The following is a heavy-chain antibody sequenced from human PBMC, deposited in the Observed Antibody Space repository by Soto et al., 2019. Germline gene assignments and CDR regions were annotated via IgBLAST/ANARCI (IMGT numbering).Heavy chain of an antibody. V-gene: IGHV1-2*02. J-gene: IGHJ4*02. CDR3: PRDPRPLYNFDF. CDR2: INPNSGDT. D-gene: IGHD6-6*01. Sequence: GASVKVSCKASGYTFNAYYIHWVRQAPGQGLEWVGRINPNSGDTTYTQKFEGRVTMTRDTSISTAYLELSGLRSDDTAIYYCPRDPRPLYNFDFSGQGTLVTVYS. CDR1: GYTFNAYY.